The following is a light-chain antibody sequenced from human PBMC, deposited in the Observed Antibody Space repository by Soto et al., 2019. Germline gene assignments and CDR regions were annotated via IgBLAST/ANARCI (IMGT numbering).Light chain of an antibody. CDR1: QSVSSW. CDR3: QQYNKYSWT. CDR2: DAS. J-gene: IGKJ1*01. Sequence: DIQMTQSPSSLSASVGDRVTITCRASQSVSSWLAWYQQKPGKAPKLLIYDASNLESGVPSRFSGSGSGTALTLTISSLQPDDFATYYCQQYNKYSWTFGQGTKVEVK. V-gene: IGKV1-5*01.